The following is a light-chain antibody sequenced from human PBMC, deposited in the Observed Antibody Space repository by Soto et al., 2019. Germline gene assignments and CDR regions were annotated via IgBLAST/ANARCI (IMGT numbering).Light chain of an antibody. J-gene: IGKJ2*01. Sequence: EIVLMQSPGTLSLSPGERATLSCRASQSVSGSYLAWYQQKPGQAPRLLIYGASTRATGIPDRFSGCGSGTDFTLTISRLEPEDFAVYYCQQYGSSPYTFGQGTKLEIK. CDR2: GAS. CDR3: QQYGSSPYT. CDR1: QSVSGSY. V-gene: IGKV3-20*01.